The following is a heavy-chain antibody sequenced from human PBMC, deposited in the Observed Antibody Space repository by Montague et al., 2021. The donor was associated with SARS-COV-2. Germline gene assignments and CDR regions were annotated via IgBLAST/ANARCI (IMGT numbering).Heavy chain of an antibody. D-gene: IGHD3-22*01. V-gene: IGHV4-59*08. CDR3: ARQYYDSSGEDAFDI. J-gene: IGHJ3*02. Sequence: NYKPALKSRVTISVDTSKNQFSLKLSSVTAADTAVYYCARQYYDSSGEDAFDIWGQGKMVTVSS.